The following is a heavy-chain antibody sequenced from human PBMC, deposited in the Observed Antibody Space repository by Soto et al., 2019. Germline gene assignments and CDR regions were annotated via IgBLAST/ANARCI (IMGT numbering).Heavy chain of an antibody. CDR1: GGSMRNYF. CDR2: IHYSGATSFFS. V-gene: IGHV4-59*12. Sequence: SETLSLTCTVSGGSMRNYFWTWIRQPPGKGLEWIGYIHYSGATSFFSSYNPSLKSRLAISIDTSKNQFSLKLSSVTAADTAVYFCAREGGESSDGLYYFDSWGQGSLVTVSS. J-gene: IGHJ4*02. D-gene: IGHD3-16*01. CDR3: AREGGESSDGLYYFDS.